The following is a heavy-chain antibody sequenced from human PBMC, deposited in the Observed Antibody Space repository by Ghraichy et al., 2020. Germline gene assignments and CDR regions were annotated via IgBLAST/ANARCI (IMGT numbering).Heavy chain of an antibody. CDR3: ARGYCSGGSCYSPARSFQH. CDR1: GYTFTGYY. D-gene: IGHD2-15*01. V-gene: IGHV1-2*02. J-gene: IGHJ1*01. CDR2: INPNSGGT. Sequence: ASVKVSCKASGYTFTGYYMHWVRQAPGQGLAWMGWINPNSGGTNYAQKFQGRVTMTRDTSISTAYMELSRLRSDDTAVYYCARGYCSGGSCYSPARSFQHGGQGTLVT.